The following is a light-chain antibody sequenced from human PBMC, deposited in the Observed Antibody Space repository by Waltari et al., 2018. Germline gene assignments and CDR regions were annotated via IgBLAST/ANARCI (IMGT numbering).Light chain of an antibody. Sequence: QSVLTQPPSASGTPGQRVTISCSGGSSTIGSNYVFWYKHLPGTAPKLFIYRNNQRASGVPDRFSGSRSGTSASLAISGLRSEDEADYYCAAWDDSLSGWVFGGGTKLTVL. CDR1: SSTIGSNY. CDR2: RNN. V-gene: IGLV1-47*01. J-gene: IGLJ3*02. CDR3: AAWDDSLSGWV.